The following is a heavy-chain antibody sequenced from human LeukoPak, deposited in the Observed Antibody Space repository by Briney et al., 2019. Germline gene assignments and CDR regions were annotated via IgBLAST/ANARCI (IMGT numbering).Heavy chain of an antibody. CDR3: ASARVIGIVVVTDAFDI. V-gene: IGHV3-53*04. Sequence: GGSLRLSCAASGFTVSSNYMSWVRQAPGKGLEWVSVIYSGGSTDYADSVKGRFTISRHNSKNTLYLQMNSLRAEDTAMYYCASARVIGIVVVTDAFDIWGQGTMVTVSS. CDR2: IYSGGST. J-gene: IGHJ3*02. CDR1: GFTVSSNY. D-gene: IGHD2-21*02.